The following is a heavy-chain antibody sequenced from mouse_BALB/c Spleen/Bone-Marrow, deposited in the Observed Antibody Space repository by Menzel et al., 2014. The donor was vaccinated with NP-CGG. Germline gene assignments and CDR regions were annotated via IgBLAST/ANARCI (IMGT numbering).Heavy chain of an antibody. V-gene: IGHV1-77*01. CDR1: GYTFTDYV. CDR3: ARCGGLRDFDY. Sequence: QVQLKESGPELVKPGASVKMSCKASGYTFTDYVISWVKQRTGQGLEWIGEIYPGSGSTYYNEKFEGKATLTADKSSNTAYMQLSSLTSEDSAVYFCARCGGLRDFDYWGQGTTLTVSS. CDR2: IYPGSGST. D-gene: IGHD2-4*01. J-gene: IGHJ2*01.